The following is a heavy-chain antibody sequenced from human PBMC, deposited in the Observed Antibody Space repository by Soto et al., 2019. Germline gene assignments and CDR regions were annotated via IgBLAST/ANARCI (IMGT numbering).Heavy chain of an antibody. J-gene: IGHJ6*03. D-gene: IGHD5-18*01. CDR2: TYYRSKWYN. CDR1: GDSVSSNSAA. CDR3: ARDTAMAEGYYYYYMDV. V-gene: IGHV6-1*01. Sequence: SQTLSLTCAISGDSVSSNSAAWNWIRQSPSRGLEWLGRTYYRSKWYNDYAVSVKSRITINPDTSKNQFSLQLNSVTPEDTAVYHCARDTAMAEGYYYYYMDVWGKGTTVTVSS.